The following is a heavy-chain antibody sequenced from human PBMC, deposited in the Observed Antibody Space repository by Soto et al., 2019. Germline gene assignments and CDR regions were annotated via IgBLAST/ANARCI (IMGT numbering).Heavy chain of an antibody. V-gene: IGHV3-30*18. J-gene: IGHJ6*02. CDR1: GLPFGTYG. CDR3: AKDRKVRGVIILRFYYGMDV. D-gene: IGHD3-10*01. Sequence: GGSLRLSLPPSGLPFGTYGMPWVRQAPGKGLEGVAVISYDGSNKYYADSVKGRFTISRDNSKNTLYLQMNSLRAEDTAVYYCAKDRKVRGVIILRFYYGMDVWGQGTTVTVSS. CDR2: ISYDGSNK.